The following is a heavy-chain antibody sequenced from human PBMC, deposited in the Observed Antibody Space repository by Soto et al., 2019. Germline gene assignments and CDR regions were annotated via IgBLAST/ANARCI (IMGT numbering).Heavy chain of an antibody. V-gene: IGHV1-3*01. CDR1: GYTFTSYS. J-gene: IGHJ3*02. CDR3: ARDIAVAGKGGFYAFDI. Sequence: GASVKVSCKASGYTFTSYSINWVRQAPGQRLEWMGWINAGNGNTKYSQKFQGRVTITRDTSASTAYMELSSLRSEDTAVYYCARDIAVAGKGGFYAFDIWGQGTMVTVSS. CDR2: INAGNGNT. D-gene: IGHD6-19*01.